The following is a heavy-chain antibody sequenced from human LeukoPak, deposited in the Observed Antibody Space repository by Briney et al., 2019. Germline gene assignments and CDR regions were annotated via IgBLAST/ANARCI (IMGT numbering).Heavy chain of an antibody. CDR2: ISGSGGST. CDR3: ARVYHEDTAMGVFDY. Sequence: GGSLRLSCAASGFTFSSYAMSWVRQAPGKGLEWVSAISGSGGSTYYADSVKGRFTISRDNAKNSLYLQMNSLRAEDTAVYYCARVYHEDTAMGVFDYWGQGTLVTVSS. J-gene: IGHJ4*02. V-gene: IGHV3-23*01. CDR1: GFTFSSYA. D-gene: IGHD5-18*01.